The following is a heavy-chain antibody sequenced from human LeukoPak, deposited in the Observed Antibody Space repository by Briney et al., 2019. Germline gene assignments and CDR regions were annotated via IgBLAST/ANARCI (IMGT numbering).Heavy chain of an antibody. CDR3: TRYTYYYDSGGYYPDAFDI. Sequence: GGSLRLSCTASGFTFGDYAMSWVRQAPGKGLEWVGFIRSKAYGGTTEYAASVKGRFTISRDDSKSIAYLQMNSLKTEDTAVYYCTRYTYYYDSGGYYPDAFDIWGQGTMVTVSS. CDR2: IRSKAYGGTT. CDR1: GFTFGDYA. J-gene: IGHJ3*02. V-gene: IGHV3-49*04. D-gene: IGHD3-22*01.